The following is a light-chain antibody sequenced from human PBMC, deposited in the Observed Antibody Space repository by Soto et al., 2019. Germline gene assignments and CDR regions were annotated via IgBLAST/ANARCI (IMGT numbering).Light chain of an antibody. Sequence: IVMTRSPSTLSVSPGERATLSCRASQSVSSNLAWYQQKPGQAPRLLIYGASSRATGIPDRFSGSGSGTDFTLTISRLEPEDFAVYYCQQYGSSPTFAKGTRLEIK. CDR2: GAS. J-gene: IGKJ5*01. V-gene: IGKV3-20*01. CDR1: QSVSSN. CDR3: QQYGSSPT.